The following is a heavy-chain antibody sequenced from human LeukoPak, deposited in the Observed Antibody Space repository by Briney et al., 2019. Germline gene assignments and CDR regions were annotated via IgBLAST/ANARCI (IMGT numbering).Heavy chain of an antibody. CDR1: GFTFSSYA. CDR3: ARGPYNYYDSSGYYADAFDI. J-gene: IGHJ3*02. V-gene: IGHV3-23*01. D-gene: IGHD3-22*01. CDR2: ISGSGGST. Sequence: GGSLRLSCAASGFTFSSYAMSWVRQAPGKGLEWVSAISGSGGSTYYADSVKGRFTISRDNAKNSLYLQMNSLRAEDTAVYYCARGPYNYYDSSGYYADAFDIWGQGTMVTVSS.